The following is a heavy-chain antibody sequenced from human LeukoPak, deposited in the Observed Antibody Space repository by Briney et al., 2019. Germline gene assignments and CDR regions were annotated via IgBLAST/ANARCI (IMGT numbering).Heavy chain of an antibody. J-gene: IGHJ4*02. CDR1: GYNFTSYW. Sequence: KPGESLTLSCRTSGYNFTSYWIAWVRQIPGKGLEWVGIINPADSDTRYSLSLQGQVTISADRSISTAYLQWSSLKASDTAIYYCARGEGGYNYAFWGQGTLVSVSS. CDR3: ARGEGGYNYAF. D-gene: IGHD5-24*01. V-gene: IGHV5-51*03. CDR2: INPADSDT.